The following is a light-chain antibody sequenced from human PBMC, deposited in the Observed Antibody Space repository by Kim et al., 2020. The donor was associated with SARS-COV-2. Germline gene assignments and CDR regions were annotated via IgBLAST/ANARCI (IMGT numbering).Light chain of an antibody. J-gene: IGLJ2*01. CDR1: SSDIGGYNY. CDR3: SSYRSRSVV. Sequence: QSALTQPASVSGSPGQSITISCTGTSSDIGGYNYVSWYQHHPGKAPKVIIYDVSRRPSGISNRFSGSKSGKTASLAISGLQAEDEADYYCSSYRSRSVVFGGGTHLTVL. CDR2: DVS. V-gene: IGLV2-14*03.